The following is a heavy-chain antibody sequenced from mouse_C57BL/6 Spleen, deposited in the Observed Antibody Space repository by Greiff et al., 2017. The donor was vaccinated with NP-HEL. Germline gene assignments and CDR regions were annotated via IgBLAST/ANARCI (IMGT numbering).Heavy chain of an antibody. CDR1: GYTFTSYW. J-gene: IGHJ2*01. Sequence: VQLQQPGAELVRPGSSVKLSCKASGYTFTSYWMHWVKQRPIQGLEWIGNIDPSDSETHYNQKFKDKATLTVDKSSSPAYMQLSSLTSEDSAVYYCSRRGYEDYFDYWGQGTTLTVSS. CDR2: IDPSDSET. D-gene: IGHD2-3*01. CDR3: SRRGYEDYFDY. V-gene: IGHV1-52*01.